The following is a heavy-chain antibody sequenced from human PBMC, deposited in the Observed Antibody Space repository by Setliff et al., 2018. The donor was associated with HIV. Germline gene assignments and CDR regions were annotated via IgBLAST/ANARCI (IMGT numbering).Heavy chain of an antibody. CDR3: GSIMVGGAMSYSYYYMDV. CDR1: GGSFSSYS. V-gene: IGHV4-34*01. Sequence: PSETLSLTCAVYGGSFSSYSWTWIRQPPGKGLEWIGEINRSGSTNYNPSLKGRPTIIVDTSKNQFSLKLNSVTAADTAVYYCGSIMVGGAMSYSYYYMDVWGKGTTVTVSS. J-gene: IGHJ6*03. CDR2: INRSGST. D-gene: IGHD3-16*01.